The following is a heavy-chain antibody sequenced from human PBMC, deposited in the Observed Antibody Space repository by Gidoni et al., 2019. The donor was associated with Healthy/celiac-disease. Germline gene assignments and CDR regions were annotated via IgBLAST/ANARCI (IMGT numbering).Heavy chain of an antibody. D-gene: IGHD3-22*01. CDR1: GGSFSGYY. V-gene: IGHV4-34*01. J-gene: IGHJ5*02. CDR2: INHSGST. CDR3: ARLLDNDSSGYYSDWFDP. Sequence: QVQLQQWGAGLLKPSETLSITCAVYGGSFSGYYWSWIRQPPGKGLEWIGEINHSGSTNYNPSLKSRVTISVDTSKNQFSLKLSSVTAADPAVYYCARLLDNDSSGYYSDWFDPWGQGTLVTVSS.